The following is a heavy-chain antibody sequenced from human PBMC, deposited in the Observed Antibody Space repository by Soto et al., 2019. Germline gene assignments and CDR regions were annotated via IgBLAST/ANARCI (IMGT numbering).Heavy chain of an antibody. J-gene: IGHJ4*02. V-gene: IGHV1-18*01. D-gene: IGHD2-15*01. Sequence: QVQLVQSGAEVKKPGASVKGSCKTSGYILTTNGITWVRQAPGQGLEWMAWIYPHDGNTGHAQKIQERVTVTTDTSTRTAYMELRSLRSYDTAVYCCARGYCIAGRCPIDFWGQVPLVTVSS. CDR1: GYILTTNG. CDR2: IYPHDGNT. CDR3: ARGYCIAGRCPIDF.